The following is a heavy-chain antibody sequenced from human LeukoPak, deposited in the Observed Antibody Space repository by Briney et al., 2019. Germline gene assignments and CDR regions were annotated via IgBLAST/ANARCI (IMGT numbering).Heavy chain of an antibody. CDR2: IRSKAYGGTT. CDR1: GFTFGDYA. D-gene: IGHD6-13*01. Sequence: PGGSLRLSCTASGFTFGDYAMSWVRQAPGKGLEWVGFIRSKAYGGTTEYAASVKGRFTISRDDSKSIAYLQMNSLKTEDTAVYYCTRVAAAAHYYFDYWGQGTLVTVSS. V-gene: IGHV3-49*04. J-gene: IGHJ4*02. CDR3: TRVAAAAHYYFDY.